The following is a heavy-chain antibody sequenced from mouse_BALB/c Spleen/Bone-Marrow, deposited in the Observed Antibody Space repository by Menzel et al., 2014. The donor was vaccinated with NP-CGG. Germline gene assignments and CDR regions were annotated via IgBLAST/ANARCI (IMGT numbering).Heavy chain of an antibody. D-gene: IGHD2-14*01. Sequence: EVQLQESGPELVKPGASVKISCKASGYTFTDYNMHWVKQSHGKSLEWIGYIYPYNGGTGYNQKFKNKATLTVDNSSSTAYMELRSLTSGDSAVYYCARFRYDWYFDVWGAGTTVTVSS. CDR1: GYTFTDYN. J-gene: IGHJ1*01. CDR3: ARFRYDWYFDV. CDR2: IYPYNGGT. V-gene: IGHV1S29*02.